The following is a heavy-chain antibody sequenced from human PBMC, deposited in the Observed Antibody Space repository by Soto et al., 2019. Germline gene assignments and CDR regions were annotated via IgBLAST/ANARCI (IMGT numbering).Heavy chain of an antibody. CDR2: IYYSGST. CDR3: ARGRTSSPTPGDY. D-gene: IGHD2-2*01. CDR1: GGSISSGGYY. J-gene: IGHJ4*02. V-gene: IGHV4-31*03. Sequence: QVQLQESGPGLVKPSQTLSLTCTVSGGSISSGGYYWSWIRQHPGKGLEWIGYIYYSGSTYYNPSLKSRVTISGDTSKNQFSLKRSSVTAAYTAVYYCARGRTSSPTPGDYWGQGTLVTVSS.